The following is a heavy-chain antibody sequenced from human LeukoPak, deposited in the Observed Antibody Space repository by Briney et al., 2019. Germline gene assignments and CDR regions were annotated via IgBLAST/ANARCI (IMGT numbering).Heavy chain of an antibody. CDR2: SSSSSSTI. CDR1: GFTFNNYE. V-gene: IGHV3-48*02. J-gene: IGHJ4*02. Sequence: PGGSLRLSCAASGFTFNNYEINWVRQAPGKGLEWVSDSSSSSSTIYYADSVKGRFSISRDNAKNSLYLQMNSLRDEDTAVYYCARGGSYFQGFDYWGQGTLVTVSS. D-gene: IGHD1-26*01. CDR3: ARGGSYFQGFDY.